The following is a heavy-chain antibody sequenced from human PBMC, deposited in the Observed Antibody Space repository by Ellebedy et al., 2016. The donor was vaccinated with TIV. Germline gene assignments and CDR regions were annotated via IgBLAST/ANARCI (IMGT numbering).Heavy chain of an antibody. CDR1: GYTFTTYA. CDR3: ARRFDIVTGSYPRGYYGLDI. CDR2: INAGIGNT. D-gene: IGHD3-9*01. J-gene: IGHJ6*02. Sequence: AASVKVSCKASGYTFTTYAIHWLRQAPGQRPEWMGWINAGIGNTKYSEKFQGRVTITTDTSASTAYMELSSLRSEDTAVYYCARRFDIVTGSYPRGYYGLDIWGQGTTVTVSS. V-gene: IGHV1-3*01.